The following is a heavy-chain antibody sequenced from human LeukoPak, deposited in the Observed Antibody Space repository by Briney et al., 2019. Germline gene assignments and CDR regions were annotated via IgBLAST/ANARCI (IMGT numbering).Heavy chain of an antibody. D-gene: IGHD3-10*01. CDR2: INSDGSST. Sequence: GGSLRLSCVASAFTFSSFWMNWVRQAPGKGLVWVSRINSDGSSTSYADSVKGRFTISRDNAKNTLYLQMISLRAEDTAVYYCARDYTMVRGVIDYWGQGILVTVSS. V-gene: IGHV3-74*01. J-gene: IGHJ4*02. CDR3: ARDYTMVRGVIDY. CDR1: AFTFSSFW.